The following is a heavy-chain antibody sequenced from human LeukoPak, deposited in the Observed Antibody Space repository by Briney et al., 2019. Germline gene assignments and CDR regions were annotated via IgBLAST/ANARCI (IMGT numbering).Heavy chain of an antibody. J-gene: IGHJ4*02. CDR1: GFTFSSYG. V-gene: IGHV3-23*01. Sequence: SGGSLRLSCAASGFTFSSYGMSWVRQTPGKGLKWVSEMSGSGASTYYADSVKGRFTISRDNSKNTLYLQMNSLRAEDTAIYYCALQGGDARLTLFRGVVMHNFHYWGQGALVTVSS. D-gene: IGHD3-10*01. CDR2: MSGSGAST. CDR3: ALQGGDARLTLFRGVVMHNFHY.